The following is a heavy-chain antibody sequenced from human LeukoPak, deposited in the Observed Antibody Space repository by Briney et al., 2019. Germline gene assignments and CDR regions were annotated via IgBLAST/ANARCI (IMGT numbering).Heavy chain of an antibody. Sequence: SETLSLTCAVYGGSLSGYYWTWIRQPPGKGPEWIGEINQSGSTNYKPSLKSRVTISVDTSKNQFSLMLSSVTAADTAVYYCARREFPLLGPYFFDYWGQGTLVTVSS. D-gene: IGHD7-27*01. CDR3: ARREFPLLGPYFFDY. V-gene: IGHV4-34*01. CDR1: GGSLSGYY. CDR2: INQSGST. J-gene: IGHJ4*02.